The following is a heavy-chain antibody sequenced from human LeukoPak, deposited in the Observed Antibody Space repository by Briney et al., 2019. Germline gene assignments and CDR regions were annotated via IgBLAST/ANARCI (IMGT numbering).Heavy chain of an antibody. CDR3: ARGGLWFGELLDQDY. J-gene: IGHJ4*02. Sequence: ASVKVSCKASGYTFTGYYMHWVRQAPGQGLEWMGWINPNSGGTNYAQKFQGRVTMTRDTSISTAYMELSRLRSDDTAVYYCARGGLWFGELLDQDYWGQGTLVTVSS. CDR2: INPNSGGT. CDR1: GYTFTGYY. D-gene: IGHD3-10*01. V-gene: IGHV1-2*02.